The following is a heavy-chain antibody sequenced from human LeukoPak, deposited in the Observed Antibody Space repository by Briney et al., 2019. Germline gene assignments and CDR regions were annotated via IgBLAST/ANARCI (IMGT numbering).Heavy chain of an antibody. D-gene: IGHD4-17*01. CDR1: GGSISSSSYY. J-gene: IGHJ4*02. Sequence: PSETLSLTCTVSGGSISSSSYYWGWIRQPPGKGLEWIGYIYYSGSTNYNPSLKSRVTISVDTSKNQFSLKLRSVTAADTAVYYCARERAVTTYYYFDYWGQGTLVTVPS. V-gene: IGHV4-61*01. CDR3: ARERAVTTYYYFDY. CDR2: IYYSGST.